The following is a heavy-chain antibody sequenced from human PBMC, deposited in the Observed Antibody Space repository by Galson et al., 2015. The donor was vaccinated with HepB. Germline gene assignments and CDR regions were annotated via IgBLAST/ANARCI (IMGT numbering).Heavy chain of an antibody. J-gene: IGHJ2*01. CDR3: ARDNGDPDWYFDL. CDR2: ISAYNGNT. V-gene: IGHV1-18*01. CDR1: GYTFSSYG. D-gene: IGHD4-17*01. Sequence: SVKVSCKASGYTFSSYGITWVRQAPGQGLEWMGWISAYNGNTNYAHKLQGRVTMTTDTSTSTAYMELRSLRSDYTAVYYCARDNGDPDWYFDLWGRGTLVTVSS.